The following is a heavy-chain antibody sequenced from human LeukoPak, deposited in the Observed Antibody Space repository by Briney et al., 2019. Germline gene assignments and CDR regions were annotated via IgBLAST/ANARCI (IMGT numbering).Heavy chain of an antibody. CDR3: TRDAAAGTTSFSFDL. D-gene: IGHD6-13*01. Sequence: GGSLRFSCAASGFTFSSYEMNWVRQAPGKGLEWVSYISISGSTIYYADSVKGRFTISRDDAKNSLYLQMNSLRAEDTAVYYCTRDAAAGTTSFSFDLWGHGTLVTVSS. J-gene: IGHJ4*01. V-gene: IGHV3-48*03. CDR1: GFTFSSYE. CDR2: ISISGSTI.